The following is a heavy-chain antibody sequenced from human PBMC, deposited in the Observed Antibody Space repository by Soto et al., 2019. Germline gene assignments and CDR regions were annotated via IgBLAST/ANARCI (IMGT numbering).Heavy chain of an antibody. J-gene: IGHJ4*02. CDR1: GYTLTELS. CDR2: FDPEDGET. D-gene: IGHD6-6*01. V-gene: IGHV1-24*01. CDR3: AISMKYSSSRGFDY. Sequence: ASVKVSCKVSGYTLTELSMHWVRQAPGKGLEWMGGFDPEDGETIYAQKFQGRVTMTEDTSTDTAYMELSSLRSEDTAVYYCAISMKYSSSRGFDYWGQGTLVTVSS.